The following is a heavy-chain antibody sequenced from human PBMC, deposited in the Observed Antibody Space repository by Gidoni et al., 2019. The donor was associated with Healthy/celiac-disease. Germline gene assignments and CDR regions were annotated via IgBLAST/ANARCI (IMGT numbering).Heavy chain of an antibody. Sequence: QVQLVESGGGVVQPGRYLRLSCAASGFPFSSSALHWVRQSPGKGLGCLAVISYDGSNKYYADSVKGRFTISRDNSKNTLYLQMNSLRAEDTAVYYCAKTITFGGVIVQPFDYWGQGTLVTVSS. J-gene: IGHJ4*02. CDR3: AKTITFGGVIVQPFDY. D-gene: IGHD3-16*02. V-gene: IGHV3-30-3*01. CDR1: GFPFSSSA. CDR2: ISYDGSNK.